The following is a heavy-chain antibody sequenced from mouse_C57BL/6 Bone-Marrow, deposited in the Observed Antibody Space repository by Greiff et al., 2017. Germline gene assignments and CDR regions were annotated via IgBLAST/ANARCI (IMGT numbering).Heavy chain of an antibody. CDR2: IDPSDSYN. J-gene: IGHJ3*01. CDR3: ARTYYSNSAWFAY. D-gene: IGHD2-5*01. CDR1: GYTFTSSW. V-gene: IGHV1-69*01. Sequence: QVQLQQPGAELVMPGASVKLSCKASGYTFTSSWMHWVKQRPGQGLEWIGEIDPSDSYNNYTQKFKGKSTLTVDKSSSTAYMQLSSLTSEDSAVYYCARTYYSNSAWFAYWGQGTLVTVSA.